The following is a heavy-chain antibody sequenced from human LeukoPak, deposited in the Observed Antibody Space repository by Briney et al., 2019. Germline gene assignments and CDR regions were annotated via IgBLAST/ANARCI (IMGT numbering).Heavy chain of an antibody. Sequence: GGSLRLSCAASGFTFSSYGMHGVREAPGKGLEWGAVIWYAGSNKYYADSVKGGFTISRDNSKITLYLQMNSLRAEDTAVYYCARDQGYSSGWSVSYWGQGTLVTVSS. CDR1: GFTFSSYG. D-gene: IGHD6-19*01. CDR2: IWYAGSNK. V-gene: IGHV3-33*01. J-gene: IGHJ4*02. CDR3: ARDQGYSSGWSVSY.